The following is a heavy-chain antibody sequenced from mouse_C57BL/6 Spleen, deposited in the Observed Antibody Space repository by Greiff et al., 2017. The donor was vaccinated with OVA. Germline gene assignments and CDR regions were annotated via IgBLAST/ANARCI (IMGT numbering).Heavy chain of an antibody. CDR2: INPNNGGT. J-gene: IGHJ2*01. CDR1: GYTFTDYN. V-gene: IGHV1-18*01. Sequence: EVQLQQSGPELVKPGASVKIPCKASGYTFTDYNMDWVKQSHGKSLEWIGDINPNNGGTIYNQKFKGKATLTVDKSSSTAYMELRSLTSEDTAVYYCARSITTVVATCDYWGQGTTLTVSS. D-gene: IGHD1-1*01. CDR3: ARSITTVVATCDY.